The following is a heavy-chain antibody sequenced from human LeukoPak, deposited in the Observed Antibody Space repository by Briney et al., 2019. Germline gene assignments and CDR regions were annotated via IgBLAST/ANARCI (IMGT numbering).Heavy chain of an antibody. Sequence: GGSLRLSCTDSGFTFRNYWMTWVRQAPGKGLEWVSSLTSGSGYIYYADSVKGRFTISRDNAKNLLYLQMNSLRAEDTAVYFCARGGSSWPPPGFDPWGQGTLVTVSS. CDR2: LTSGSGYI. J-gene: IGHJ5*02. CDR1: GFTFRNYW. CDR3: ARGGSSWPPPGFDP. D-gene: IGHD6-13*01. V-gene: IGHV3-21*01.